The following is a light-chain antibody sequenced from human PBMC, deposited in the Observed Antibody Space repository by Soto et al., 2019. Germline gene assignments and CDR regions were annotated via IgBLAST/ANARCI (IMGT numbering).Light chain of an antibody. CDR2: EVN. CDR1: SSDVGSYDY. Sequence: QSALTQPASVSGSPGQSITFSCTGTSSDVGSYDYVSWHQQHPGKAPKLIIYEVNNRPSGVPSRFSGSKSGNTASLIISGLQTEDEADYYCCAYSTSGTHVFGTGTKVTVL. V-gene: IGLV2-14*03. CDR3: CAYSTSGTHV. J-gene: IGLJ1*01.